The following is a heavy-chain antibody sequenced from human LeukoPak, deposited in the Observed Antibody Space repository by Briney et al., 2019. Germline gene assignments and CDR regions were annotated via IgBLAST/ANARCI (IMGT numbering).Heavy chain of an antibody. CDR2: IAIVGGHT. J-gene: IGHJ3*02. Sequence: PGRSLRLSCAASGSTSSNFFMRCGRQAPGRGGEWVSDIAIVGGHTFYMESVKGRFPISKDNSKNTLYLQMNSLRAEDTAVYFCARERQDNVILSVAFDIWGEGTMVTVSS. CDR1: GSTSSNFF. D-gene: IGHD3-16*01. CDR3: ARERQDNVILSVAFDI. V-gene: IGHV3-30*04.